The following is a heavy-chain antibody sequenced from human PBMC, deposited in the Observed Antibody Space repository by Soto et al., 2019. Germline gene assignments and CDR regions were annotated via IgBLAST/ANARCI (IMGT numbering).Heavy chain of an antibody. D-gene: IGHD4-17*01. CDR1: GFTFSSYA. Sequence: GGSLRLSCAASGFTFSSYAMSWVRQAPGKGLEWVSAISGSGGSTYYADSVKGRFTISRDNSKNTLYLQMNSLRAEDTAVYYCAKDKDLFTVTTTPYDYWGQGTLVTVSS. CDR3: AKDKDLFTVTTTPYDY. CDR2: ISGSGGST. V-gene: IGHV3-23*01. J-gene: IGHJ4*02.